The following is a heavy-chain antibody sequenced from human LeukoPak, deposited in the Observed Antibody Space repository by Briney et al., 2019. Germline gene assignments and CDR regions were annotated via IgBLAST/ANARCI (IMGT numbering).Heavy chain of an antibody. Sequence: GGSLRLSCAASGFTFSSYWMSWVRQAPGKGLEWVGRIKSKTDGGTTDYAAPVKGRFTISRDDSKNTLYLQMNSLKTEDTAVYYCTTDQDYREYQLPSRPDAFDIWGQGTMVTVSS. CDR1: GFTFSSYW. CDR2: IKSKTDGGTT. CDR3: TTDQDYREYQLPSRPDAFDI. J-gene: IGHJ3*02. D-gene: IGHD2-2*01. V-gene: IGHV3-15*01.